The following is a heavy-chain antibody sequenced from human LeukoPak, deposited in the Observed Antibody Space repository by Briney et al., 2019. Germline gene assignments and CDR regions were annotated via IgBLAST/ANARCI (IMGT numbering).Heavy chain of an antibody. Sequence: GGSLRLSCTASGFIFDDYIMHWVRQAPGKGLEWVSLISWDGETTNYADSVKGRFTISGDNRKNSLYLQMNSLTTEDTALYYCAKDPRVYGSGLHGFDYWGQGTLVTVSS. CDR1: GFIFDDYI. V-gene: IGHV3-43*01. J-gene: IGHJ4*02. CDR3: AKDPRVYGSGLHGFDY. CDR2: ISWDGETT. D-gene: IGHD3-10*01.